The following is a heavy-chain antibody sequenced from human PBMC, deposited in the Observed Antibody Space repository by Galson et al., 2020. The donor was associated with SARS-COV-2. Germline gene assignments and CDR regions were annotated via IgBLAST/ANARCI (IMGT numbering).Heavy chain of an antibody. D-gene: IGHD2-21*02. CDR2: INSDGSST. CDR3: ARDGYCGGDCYRVYYYGMDV. J-gene: IGHJ6*02. V-gene: IGHV3-74*01. CDR1: GFTFSSYW. Sequence: GGSLRLSCAASGFTFSSYWMHWVRQAPGKGLVWVSRINSDGSSTSYADSVKGRFTISRDNAKNTLYLQMNSLRAEDTAVYYCARDGYCGGDCYRVYYYGMDVWGQGTTFTVSS.